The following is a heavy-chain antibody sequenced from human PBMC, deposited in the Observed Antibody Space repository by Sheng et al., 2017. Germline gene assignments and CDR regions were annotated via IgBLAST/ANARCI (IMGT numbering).Heavy chain of an antibody. D-gene: IGHD6-13*01. Sequence: EVQLVESGGGLVQPGGSLRLSCEASGFSLDDHYMNWVRQAPGKGLEWVGRIRNKARSYGAEYAASVKGRFTISRDDSKNSLYLEMNSLKIEDTAVYYCARDSAAALDYWGQGTLVTVSS. V-gene: IGHV3-72*01. CDR2: IRNKARSYGA. J-gene: IGHJ4*02. CDR1: GFSLDDHY. CDR3: ARDSAAALDY.